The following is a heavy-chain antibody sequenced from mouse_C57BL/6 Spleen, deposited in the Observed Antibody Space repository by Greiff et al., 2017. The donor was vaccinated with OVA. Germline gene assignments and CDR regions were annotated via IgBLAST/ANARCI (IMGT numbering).Heavy chain of an antibody. J-gene: IGHJ2*01. CDR1: GFTFSDYG. D-gene: IGHD2-4*01. CDR3: ARPHYDRSFDY. Sequence: EVKLVESGGGLVKPGGSLKLSCAASGFTFSDYGMHWVRQAPEKGLEWVAYISSGSSTIYYADTVKGRFTISRDNAKNNLFLQMTSLRSEDTAMYYCARPHYDRSFDYWGQGTTLTVSS. V-gene: IGHV5-17*01. CDR2: ISSGSSTI.